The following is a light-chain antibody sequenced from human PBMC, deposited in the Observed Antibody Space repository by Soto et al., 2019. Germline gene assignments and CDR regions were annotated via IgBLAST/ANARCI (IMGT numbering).Light chain of an antibody. J-gene: IGLJ3*02. V-gene: IGLV2-14*01. CDR3: SSYTSSSTRV. CDR1: SRDVGGYNY. Sequence: QSALTQPASVSGSHGQSIPISCTGTSRDVGGYNYVSWYQQHPGKAPKLMIYEVSNRPSGVSNRFSGSKSGNRASLTISGLQAEDEADYYCSSYTSSSTRVFGGGTKLTVL. CDR2: EVS.